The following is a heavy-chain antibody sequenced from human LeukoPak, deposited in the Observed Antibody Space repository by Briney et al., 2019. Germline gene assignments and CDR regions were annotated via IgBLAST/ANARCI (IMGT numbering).Heavy chain of an antibody. V-gene: IGHV4-30-4*01. CDR2: IYYSGSI. CDR1: GGSISSGDYY. J-gene: IGHJ4*02. D-gene: IGHD3-22*01. Sequence: SQTLSLTRTVAGGSISSGDYYWGWIRQPPGKGLEWIGYIYYSGSIYYNPSLKTRVTISVDTSNTQFSLKLSSVTAADTAVYYCAKESSYYDSSGYTYWGQGTLVTVSS. CDR3: AKESSYYDSSGYTY.